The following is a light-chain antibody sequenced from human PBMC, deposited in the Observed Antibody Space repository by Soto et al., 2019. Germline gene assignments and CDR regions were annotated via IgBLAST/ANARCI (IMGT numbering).Light chain of an antibody. Sequence: QSVLTQPPSVSGASGQRVTISCTGGSSNIGAGYDVHWYQQLPGTAPKLLIYGNSNRPSGVPDRFSGSKSGTSASLAITGLQAEDESDYYCQSYDSSLSVVFGGGTKLTV. CDR2: GNS. J-gene: IGLJ2*01. CDR3: QSYDSSLSVV. V-gene: IGLV1-40*01. CDR1: SSNIGAGYD.